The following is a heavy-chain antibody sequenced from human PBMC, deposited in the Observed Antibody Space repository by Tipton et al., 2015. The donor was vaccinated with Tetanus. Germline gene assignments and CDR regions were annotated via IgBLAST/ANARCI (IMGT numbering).Heavy chain of an antibody. J-gene: IGHJ4*02. CDR3: LGHGGYSY. CDR2: ISSSPGTT. CDR1: GFTFSSYA. V-gene: IGHV3-48*01. Sequence: SLRLSCAASGFTFSSYAMDWVRQAPGKGLEWISYISSSPGTTYYADSVKGRFSISRDNSKNTLFLQMNSLRVEDTAVYYCLGHGGYSYLGQGTLVTVSS. D-gene: IGHD3-22*01.